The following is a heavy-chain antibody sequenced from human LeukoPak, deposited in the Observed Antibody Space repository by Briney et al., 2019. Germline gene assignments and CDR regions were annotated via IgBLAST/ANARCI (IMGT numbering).Heavy chain of an antibody. CDR2: IGGSGGGT. J-gene: IGHJ6*03. CDR1: GFTFSSYA. Sequence: PGGSLRLSCAASGFTFSSYAMGWVRQAPGKGLEWVSSIGGSGGGTYYADSVKGRFTISRDNSKNTLYLQMNSLRAEDTAVYYCANRNYYYYYMDVWGKGTTVTISS. V-gene: IGHV3-23*01. CDR3: ANRNYYYYYMDV.